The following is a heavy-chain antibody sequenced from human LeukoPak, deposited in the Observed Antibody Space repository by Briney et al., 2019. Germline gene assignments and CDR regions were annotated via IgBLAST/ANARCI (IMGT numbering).Heavy chain of an antibody. CDR2: ISTSSGTI. V-gene: IGHV3-48*02. Sequence: GGSLRPSCAASGFTFSSYSMSWVRQAPGKGLEWVSHISTSSGTIYYADSVKGRCTISRDNAKNSLYLQMNSLRDEDTAVYYCARVLRGAFDIWGQGTMVTVSS. CDR1: GFTFSSYS. D-gene: IGHD3-10*01. CDR3: ARVLRGAFDI. J-gene: IGHJ3*02.